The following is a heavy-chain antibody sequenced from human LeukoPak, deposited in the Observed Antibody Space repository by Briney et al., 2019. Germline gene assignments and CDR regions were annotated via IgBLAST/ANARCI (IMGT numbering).Heavy chain of an antibody. CDR2: INPNSGGT. CDR3: AREESYYYGSGSNYYYYGMDV. J-gene: IGHJ6*02. V-gene: IGHV1-2*04. D-gene: IGHD3-10*01. CDR1: GYTLTELS. Sequence: GASVKVSCKVSGYTLTELSMHWVRQAPGQGLEWMGWINPNSGGTNYAQKFQGWVTMTRDTSISTAYMELSRLRSDDTAVYYCAREESYYYGSGSNYYYYGMDVWGQGTTVTVSS.